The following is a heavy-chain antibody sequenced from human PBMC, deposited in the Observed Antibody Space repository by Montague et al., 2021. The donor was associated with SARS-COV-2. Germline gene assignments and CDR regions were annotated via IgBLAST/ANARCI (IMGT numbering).Heavy chain of an antibody. D-gene: IGHD3-22*01. V-gene: IGHV4-30-4*08. CDR2: IYYSGST. CDR3: ARFPYYYDNWFDP. CDR1: GGSISSSSYY. Sequence: TLSLTCTVSGGSISSSSYYWGWIRQPPGKGLEWIGYIYYSGSTYYNPSLKSRVTTSVDTSKNQFSLKLSSVTAADTAVYYCARFPYYYDNWFDPWGQGTLVTVSS. J-gene: IGHJ5*02.